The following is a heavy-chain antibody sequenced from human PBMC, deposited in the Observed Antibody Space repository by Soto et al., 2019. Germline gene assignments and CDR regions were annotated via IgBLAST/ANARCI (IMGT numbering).Heavy chain of an antibody. V-gene: IGHV2-5*02. J-gene: IGHJ4*02. CDR2: IYWDDDK. CDR1: GFSLSTSGVG. CDR3: AHIRVVTYIPEPFDY. Sequence: QITLKESGPTLVKPTQTLTLTCTFSGFSLSTSGVGVGWIRQPPGKALEWLALIYWDDDKRYSPSLKSRLTITKDTSKNQVVLTMTNMDPVDTATYYCAHIRVVTYIPEPFDYWGQGTLVTVSS. D-gene: IGHD3-3*01.